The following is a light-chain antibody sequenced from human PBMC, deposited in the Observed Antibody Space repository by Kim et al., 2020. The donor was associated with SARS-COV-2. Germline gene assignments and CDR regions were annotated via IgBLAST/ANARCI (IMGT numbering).Light chain of an antibody. CDR2: AAS. Sequence: DIQMTQSPSSLSASIGDRVTITCRASQGITNHLAWFQQRPGKAPKSLIYAASNLQSGVPSKFSGSGSGTDFTLTIASLQPEDFATYYCQQYNSYPLTFGGGTKVDLK. V-gene: IGKV1-16*02. CDR1: QGITNH. J-gene: IGKJ4*01. CDR3: QQYNSYPLT.